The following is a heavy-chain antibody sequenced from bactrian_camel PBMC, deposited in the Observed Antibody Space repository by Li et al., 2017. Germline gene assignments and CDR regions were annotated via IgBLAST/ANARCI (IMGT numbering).Heavy chain of an antibody. CDR3: ATPMY. J-gene: IGHJ4*01. V-gene: IGHV3S10*01. Sequence: VQLVESGGGLVRPGGSLRLSCVVSGFTLRSADINWVRQAPGKGLECVSTSYSDGRALYTDSAKGRFTLSRDNVENTVHLQMNRLQSEDTGVYYCATPMYWGRGTQVTVS. CDR2: SYSDGRA. CDR1: GFTLRSAD.